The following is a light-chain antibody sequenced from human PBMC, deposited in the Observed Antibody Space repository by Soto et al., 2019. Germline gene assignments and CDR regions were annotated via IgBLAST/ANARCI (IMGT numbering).Light chain of an antibody. CDR3: SSYTSSSPLV. CDR1: SSDVGSYNR. Sequence: QSLLPQPPSASGSPGESVTIYCTGTSSDVGSYNRVSWYQQPPGKAPKLMIYEVSKRPSGVPDRFSGSKSGNTASLTISGLQAEDEADYYCSSYTSSSPLVFGTGTKVTVL. CDR2: EVS. V-gene: IGLV2-18*02. J-gene: IGLJ1*01.